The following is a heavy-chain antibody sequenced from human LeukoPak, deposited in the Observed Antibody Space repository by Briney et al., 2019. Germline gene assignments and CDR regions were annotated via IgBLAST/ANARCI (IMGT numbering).Heavy chain of an antibody. CDR1: GGSISSNY. CDR3: ARHLSYGDSNYFDY. V-gene: IGHV4-59*08. Sequence: PSETLSLTCIVSGGSISSNYWNWIRQPPGKGLEWLGNIYYTGSTNYNASLKSRVIISVDTSKNQFSLKLSSVTAADTAVYYCARHLSYGDSNYFDYWGQGTLVTVSS. D-gene: IGHD4-17*01. J-gene: IGHJ4*02. CDR2: IYYTGST.